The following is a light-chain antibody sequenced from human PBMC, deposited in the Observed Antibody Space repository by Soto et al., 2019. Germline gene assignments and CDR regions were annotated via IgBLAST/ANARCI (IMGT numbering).Light chain of an antibody. CDR3: CSYAGSYYV. CDR2: DVS. J-gene: IGLJ1*01. CDR1: SSDVGGYNY. V-gene: IGLV2-11*01. Sequence: QSVLTQPRSVSGSPGQSVTISWTGTSSDVGGYNYVSWYQQHPGKAPKLMIYDVSKRPSGVPDRFSGSKSGNTASLTISGLQAEDEADYYCCSYAGSYYVFGTGTKLTVL.